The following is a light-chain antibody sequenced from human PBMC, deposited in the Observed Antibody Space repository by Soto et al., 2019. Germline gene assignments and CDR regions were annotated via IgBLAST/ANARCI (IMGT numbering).Light chain of an antibody. Sequence: DIQMTQSPSSLSASVEDRVTITCQASQDISNYLNWYQQKPGKAPKLLICDASNLETGVPSRFSGSGSGTEFTLTISSLQPDDFATYYCQHYNSYSEAFGQGTKVDIK. J-gene: IGKJ1*01. CDR1: QDISNY. CDR2: DAS. V-gene: IGKV1-33*01. CDR3: QHYNSYSEA.